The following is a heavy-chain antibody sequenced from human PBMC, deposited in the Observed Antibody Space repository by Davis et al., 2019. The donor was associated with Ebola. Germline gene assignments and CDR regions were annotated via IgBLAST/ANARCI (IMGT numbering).Heavy chain of an antibody. CDR3: AKMGMYYYDSSGYYPDNWFDP. J-gene: IGHJ5*02. CDR2: IKSDGSSI. Sequence: GESLKISCVGSGFTFSSYWMYWVRQAPGKGLVWVSRIKSDGSSISYADSVKGRFTISRDNAKNTLYLQMNSLRAEDTAVYYCAKMGMYYYDSSGYYPDNWFDPWGQGTLVTVSS. V-gene: IGHV3-74*01. D-gene: IGHD3-22*01. CDR1: GFTFSSYW.